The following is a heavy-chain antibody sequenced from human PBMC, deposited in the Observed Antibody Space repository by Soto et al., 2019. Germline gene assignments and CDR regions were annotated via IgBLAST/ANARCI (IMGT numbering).Heavy chain of an antibody. CDR2: ISYDGSNK. Sequence: QVQLVESGGGVVQPGRSLRLSCAASGFTFSSYGMHWVRQAPGKGLEWVAVISYDGSNKYYADSVKGRFTISRDNSKNTLYLQMNSLRAEDTAVYYCAKAEMATIGNFDYWGQGTLVTVSS. CDR3: AKAEMATIGNFDY. V-gene: IGHV3-30*18. CDR1: GFTFSSYG. D-gene: IGHD5-12*01. J-gene: IGHJ4*02.